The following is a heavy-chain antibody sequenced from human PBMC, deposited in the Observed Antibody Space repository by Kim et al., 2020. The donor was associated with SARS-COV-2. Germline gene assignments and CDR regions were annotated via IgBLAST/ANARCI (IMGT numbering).Heavy chain of an antibody. Sequence: GGSLRLSCAASGFTVSSNYMSWVRQAPGKGLEWVSVIYSGGSTYYADSVKGRFTISRDNSKNTLYLQMNSLRAEDTAVYYCARVTSSGYYYPYYFDYWGQGTLVTVS. J-gene: IGHJ4*02. V-gene: IGHV3-53*01. D-gene: IGHD3-22*01. CDR2: IYSGGST. CDR1: GFTVSSNY. CDR3: ARVTSSGYYYPYYFDY.